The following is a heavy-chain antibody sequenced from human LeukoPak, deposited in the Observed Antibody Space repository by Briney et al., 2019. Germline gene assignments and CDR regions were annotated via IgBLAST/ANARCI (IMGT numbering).Heavy chain of an antibody. V-gene: IGHV3-74*01. D-gene: IGHD2-15*01. CDR2: INTDGSRT. Sequence: PGGPLRLSCAASGFTFSSHWMQWVPHAPGKGPVWVSHINTDGSRTTYADSVKGRFTISRDNAKNTLYLQMNSLSAEDTAVYYCSRDLTSCSGGRCYPTWFDPWGQGTLVTVSS. CDR1: GFTFSSHW. CDR3: SRDLTSCSGGRCYPTWFDP. J-gene: IGHJ5*02.